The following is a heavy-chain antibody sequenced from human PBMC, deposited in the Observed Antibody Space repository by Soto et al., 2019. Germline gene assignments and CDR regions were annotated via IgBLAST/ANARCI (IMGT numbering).Heavy chain of an antibody. Sequence: QVQLVQSGAEVKKPGASVKVSCKASGYTFTSYAMHWVRQAPGQRLEWMGWINDGNGNTKYSQKFQGRVTITRDTSASTAYMEVSSLRSEDTAVYYCARDFQLVRTGGWFDPWGQGTLVTVSS. CDR1: GYTFTSYA. V-gene: IGHV1-3*01. CDR2: INDGNGNT. CDR3: ARDFQLVRTGGWFDP. D-gene: IGHD6-6*01. J-gene: IGHJ5*02.